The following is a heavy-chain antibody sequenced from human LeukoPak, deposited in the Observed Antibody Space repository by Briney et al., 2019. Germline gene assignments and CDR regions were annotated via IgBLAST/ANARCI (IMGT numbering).Heavy chain of an antibody. CDR2: IKQGGSEK. CDR3: ARDMGYGSGSYDWFDP. J-gene: IGHJ5*02. V-gene: IGHV3-7*01. D-gene: IGHD3-10*01. CDR1: GFTFSSYW. Sequence: GGSLRLSCAASGFTFSSYWMSWVRQAPGKGLEWVANIKQGGSEKYYVDSVKGRFTISRDNAKNSLYLQMNSLRAEDTAVYYCARDMGYGSGSYDWFDPWGQGTLVTVSS.